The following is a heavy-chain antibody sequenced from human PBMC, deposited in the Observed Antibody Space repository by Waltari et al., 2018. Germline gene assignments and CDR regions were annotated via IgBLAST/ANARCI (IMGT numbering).Heavy chain of an antibody. J-gene: IGHJ4*02. V-gene: IGHV1-69*02. CDR1: GGTFNSYP. Sequence: QVQLVQSGAEVKTPGSSVKVSCKASGGTFNSYPISGVRPAPGQGLEWKGGLLPSLAVANDAQKFQGRVTITADKSTSTAYMELSSLTSEDTAVYYCASRLYGDLDYWGQGTLVTVSP. CDR2: LLPSLAVA. D-gene: IGHD4-17*01. CDR3: ASRLYGDLDY.